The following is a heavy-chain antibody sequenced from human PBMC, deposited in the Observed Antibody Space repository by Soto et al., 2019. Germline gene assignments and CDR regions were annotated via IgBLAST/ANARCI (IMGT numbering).Heavy chain of an antibody. CDR3: ARAQGYSYGNAFDI. CDR2: ISSSSSYI. D-gene: IGHD5-18*01. J-gene: IGHJ3*02. V-gene: IGHV3-21*01. CDR1: GFTFSSYS. Sequence: VGSLRLSCAASGFTFSSYSMNWVRQAPGKGLEWVSSISSSSSYIYYADSVKGRFAISRDNAKNSLYLQMNSLRAEDTAVYYCARAQGYSYGNAFDIWGQGTMVTVSS.